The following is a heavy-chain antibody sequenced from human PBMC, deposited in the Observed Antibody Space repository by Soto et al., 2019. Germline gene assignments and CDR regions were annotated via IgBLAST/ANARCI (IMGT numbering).Heavy chain of an antibody. V-gene: IGHV1-46*01. J-gene: IGHJ4*02. CDR2: INPSGGHT. CDR3: ARGGHVVVVTAAFDY. D-gene: IGHD2-21*02. CDR1: GNTFTNYY. Sequence: QVQLMQSGAEVKKPGASVKVSCNASGNTFTNYYIRWVRQAPGQGLEWMGTINPSGGHTTYAQKFLGRVTMTRDSSTSTLYMELTSMRSEYSDVYYCARGGHVVVVTAAFDYWGQGTLVTVSS.